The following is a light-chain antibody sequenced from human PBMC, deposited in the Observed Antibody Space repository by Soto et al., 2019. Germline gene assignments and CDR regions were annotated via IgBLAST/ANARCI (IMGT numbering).Light chain of an antibody. V-gene: IGLV2-14*01. Sequence: QSVLTEPAGVSGSLGQSITISCLGTSIDVGAYNYVSWYQQYPGKAPKLMIYHVTDRPSGVSNRFSGSKSGNTASLTISGLQAEDEADYYCCSYTTSNTFVFGTGTKVTVL. CDR3: CSYTTSNTFV. J-gene: IGLJ1*01. CDR1: SIDVGAYNY. CDR2: HVT.